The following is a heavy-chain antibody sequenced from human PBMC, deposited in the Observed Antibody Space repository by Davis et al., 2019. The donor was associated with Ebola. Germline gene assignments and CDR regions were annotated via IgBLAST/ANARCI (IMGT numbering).Heavy chain of an antibody. D-gene: IGHD6-19*01. CDR3: ARASSGWVRPLDY. Sequence: LKISCAASGFTFSSYSMNWVRQAPGKGLEWVSSISSSSSYIYYADSVKGRFTISRDNAKNSLYLQMNSLRAEDTAVYYCARASSGWVRPLDYWGQGTLVTVSS. V-gene: IGHV3-21*01. CDR2: ISSSSSYI. CDR1: GFTFSSYS. J-gene: IGHJ4*02.